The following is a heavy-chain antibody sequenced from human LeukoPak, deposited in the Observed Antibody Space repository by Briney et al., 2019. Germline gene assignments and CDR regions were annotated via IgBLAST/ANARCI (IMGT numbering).Heavy chain of an antibody. Sequence: GGSLRLSCAASGFTFSSYSMNWVHQAPGKGLEWVSSISSSSSYIYYADSVKGRFTISRDNAKNSLYLQMNSLRAEDTAVYYCARVRDVGVRGVINAFDIWGQGTMVTVSS. CDR1: GFTFSSYS. V-gene: IGHV3-21*01. D-gene: IGHD3-10*01. CDR3: ARVRDVGVRGVINAFDI. J-gene: IGHJ3*02. CDR2: ISSSSSYI.